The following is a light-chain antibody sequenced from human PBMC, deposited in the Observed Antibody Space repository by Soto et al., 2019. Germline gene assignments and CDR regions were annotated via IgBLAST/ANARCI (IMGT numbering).Light chain of an antibody. CDR1: QGITNY. J-gene: IGKJ5*01. CDR3: QQYNRYPIT. Sequence: DLQMTQSPSSLSASVGDTVTITCRASQGITNYVAWFQQKPGKAPKSLIFAASSLRSGVPAKFSGSGSGTDFTLTISSLQPEDFATYYCQQYNRYPITFGQGTRLEIK. V-gene: IGKV1-16*02. CDR2: AAS.